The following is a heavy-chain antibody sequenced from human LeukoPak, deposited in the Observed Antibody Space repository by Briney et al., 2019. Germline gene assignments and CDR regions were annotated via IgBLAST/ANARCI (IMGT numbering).Heavy chain of an antibody. CDR1: GFTFSSYW. J-gene: IGHJ6*02. CDR2: IKQDGSEK. D-gene: IGHD2-2*01. CDR3: ARGAPAATYYYYGMDV. Sequence: HAGGSLRLSCAASGFTFSSYWMSWVRQAPGKGLEWVANIKQDGSEKYYVDSVKGRFTISRDNAKNSLYLQMNSLRAEDTAVYYCARGAPAATYYYYGMDVWGQRTTVTVSS. V-gene: IGHV3-7*01.